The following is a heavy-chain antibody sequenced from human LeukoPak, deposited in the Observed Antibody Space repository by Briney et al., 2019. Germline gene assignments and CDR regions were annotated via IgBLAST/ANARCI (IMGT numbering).Heavy chain of an antibody. V-gene: IGHV3-53*01. D-gene: IGHD6-13*01. Sequence: PGGSLRLSCAASGFTVSSNYMSWVRQAPGKGLEWVSVIYSGGSTYYADSVKGRFTISRDNSKNTLYLQMNSLRAEDTAVYYCARGIAAAGFAEYFQHWGQGTLVTVSS. CDR1: GFTVSSNY. CDR2: IYSGGST. J-gene: IGHJ1*01. CDR3: ARGIAAAGFAEYFQH.